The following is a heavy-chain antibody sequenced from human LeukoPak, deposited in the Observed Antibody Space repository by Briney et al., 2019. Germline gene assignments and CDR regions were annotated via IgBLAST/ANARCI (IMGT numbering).Heavy chain of an antibody. CDR3: ARAHPRFCXGXSCFDS. CDR1: GDTFISFA. CDR2: VIPIFGTA. V-gene: IGHV1-69*05. J-gene: IGHJ4*02. D-gene: IGHD2-15*01. Sequence: GASVKVSCKASGDTFISFAFSWVRQAPGQGLEWMGGVIPIFGTANYAQKFQGRVTITTDASTSTAHMELSSLRSEDTAVYYCARAHPRFCXGXSCFDSWGQGTLVTVSS.